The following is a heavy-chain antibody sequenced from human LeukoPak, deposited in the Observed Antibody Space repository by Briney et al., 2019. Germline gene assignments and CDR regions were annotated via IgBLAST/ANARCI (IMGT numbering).Heavy chain of an antibody. CDR1: GFTFSSHS. Sequence: GGSLRLSCAASGFTFSSHSMGWVRQAPGKGLECVATIGLDGAQKDFVDSVKGRLTLSRDNAKNSLFLEMNRLRVEDTAVYYCARWIGLQSEFDCWVQGTLVTVSS. V-gene: IGHV3-7*01. J-gene: IGHJ4*02. CDR3: ARWIGLQSEFDC. CDR2: IGLDGAQK. D-gene: IGHD5-24*01.